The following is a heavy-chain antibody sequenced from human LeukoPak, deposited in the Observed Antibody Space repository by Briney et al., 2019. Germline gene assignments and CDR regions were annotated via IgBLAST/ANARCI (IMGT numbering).Heavy chain of an antibody. CDR1: GFTFSSYA. CDR2: IRYGGGRT. J-gene: IGHJ4*02. Sequence: GGSLRLSCAASGFTFSSYAMRWVRQAPGKGLEGVSAIRYGGGRTYYADSVKGRFTISRDNSKNTLYLQMNSLRAEDTAVYYCAKGDLDDVSSASLDYWGQGTLVTVSS. D-gene: IGHD3-22*01. V-gene: IGHV3-23*01. CDR3: AKGDLDDVSSASLDY.